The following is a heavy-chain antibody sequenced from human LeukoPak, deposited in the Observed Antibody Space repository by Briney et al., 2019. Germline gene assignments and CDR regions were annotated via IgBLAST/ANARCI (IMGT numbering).Heavy chain of an antibody. J-gene: IGHJ6*02. CDR2: MNTNSGNT. CDR3: ARTVVPAASSYYYYYYGMDV. V-gene: IGHV1-8*01. Sequence: ASVKVSCKASGYTFTSYDINWVRQGTGQGLEWMGWMNTNSGNTGFAQKFQGRVTMTRSTSIITAYMELSSLRSEDTAVYYCARTVVPAASSYYYYYYGMDVWGQGTTVTVSS. D-gene: IGHD2-2*01. CDR1: GYTFTSYD.